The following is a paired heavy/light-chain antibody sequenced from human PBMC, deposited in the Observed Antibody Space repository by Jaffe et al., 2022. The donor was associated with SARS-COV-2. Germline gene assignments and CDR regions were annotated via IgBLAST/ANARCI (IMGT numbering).Heavy chain of an antibody. CDR3: AAKMVGGTYY. D-gene: IGHD1-26*01. V-gene: IGHV3-23*01. CDR2: ISTSGRTT. J-gene: IGHJ4*02. Sequence: EVQLLESGGGLVQPGGSLRLSCAASGFTFSSYVMGWVRQAPGKGLEWVSSISTSGRTTSYTDSVKDRFTISRDNSKNTLFLEMNSLRADDTAVYFCAAKMVGGTYYWGQGAPVTVSS. CDR1: GFTFSSYV.
Light chain of an antibody. J-gene: IGKJ1*01. CDR3: QKYNDAPWT. Sequence: DIQMTQSPSSLSASVGDRVTITCRASQGISNYLAWYQQKPGKVPKLLIYAASTLQSGVPSRFSGRGSGTDFTLTINSLQPEDVATYCCQKYNDAPWTFGQGTKVEIK. CDR1: QGISNY. V-gene: IGKV1-27*01. CDR2: AAS.